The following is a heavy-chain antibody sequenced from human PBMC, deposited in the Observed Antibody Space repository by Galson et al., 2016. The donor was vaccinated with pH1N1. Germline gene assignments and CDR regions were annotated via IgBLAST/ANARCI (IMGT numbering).Heavy chain of an antibody. CDR2: ISSSGSTI. CDR3: ARSRRAAIYYYGMDV. J-gene: IGHJ6*02. Sequence: SLRLSCAASGFTFSDFYMSWFRQAPGKGLESVSYISSSGSTIYYADSVKGRITISRDNAKNSLYPQMNSLRAEDTAVYYCARSRRAAIYYYGMDVWGQGTTVTVSS. D-gene: IGHD2-2*01. CDR1: GFTFSDFY. V-gene: IGHV3-11*01.